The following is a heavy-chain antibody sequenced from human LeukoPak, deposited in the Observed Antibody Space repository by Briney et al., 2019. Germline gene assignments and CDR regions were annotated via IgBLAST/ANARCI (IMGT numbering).Heavy chain of an antibody. D-gene: IGHD6-25*01. J-gene: IGHJ4*02. CDR2: ITGRGENT. V-gene: IGHV3-23*01. CDR1: GFTFSSYS. Sequence: GGSLRLSCAASGFTFSSYSMNWVRQAPGKGLEWVSGITGRGENTYYADSVKGRFTISRDNSKNTLYLQMNSLRAEDAAIYYCARDRRLASFDYGGQGTLVTVSS. CDR3: ARDRRLASFDY.